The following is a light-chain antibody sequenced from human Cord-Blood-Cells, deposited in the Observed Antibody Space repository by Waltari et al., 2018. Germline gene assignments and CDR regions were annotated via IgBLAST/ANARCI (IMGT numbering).Light chain of an antibody. V-gene: IGKV3-15*01. CDR2: GAS. J-gene: IGKJ2*01. Sequence: EIVMTQSPATLSVSPGERATLSGRASQSVSSNLAWYQQKPGQAPRLLIYGASPRATGIPARFSGSGSGTEFTLTISSLQSEDFAVYYCQQYNNWPPYTFGQGTKLEIK. CDR3: QQYNNWPPYT. CDR1: QSVSSN.